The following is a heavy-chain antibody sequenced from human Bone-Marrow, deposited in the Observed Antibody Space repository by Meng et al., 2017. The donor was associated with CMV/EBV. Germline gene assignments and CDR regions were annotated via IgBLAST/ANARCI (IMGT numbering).Heavy chain of an antibody. CDR2: IYYSGST. CDR3: AREPSSYYYYGMDV. CDR1: GGSVSSGSYY. J-gene: IGHJ6*02. Sequence: GSLRLSCTVSGGSVSSGSYYWSWIRQPPGKGLEWIGYIYYSGSTNYNPSLKSRVTISVDTSKNQFSLKLSSVTAADTAVYYCAREPSSYYYYGMDVWGQGTTVTVSS. V-gene: IGHV4-61*01.